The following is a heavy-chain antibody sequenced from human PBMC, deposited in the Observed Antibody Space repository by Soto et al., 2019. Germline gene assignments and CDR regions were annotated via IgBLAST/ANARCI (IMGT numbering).Heavy chain of an antibody. Sequence: GGSLRLSCVASGFTFSGYGMHWVRQAPGQGLEWVALISYDGTDKDYADSVKGRCTISRDNSKNTLYLQMNSLRAEDTAMYYCAKTDMSGSYDYWGQGTLVTVSS. CDR3: AKTDMSGSYDY. CDR2: ISYDGTDK. CDR1: GFTFSGYG. J-gene: IGHJ4*02. D-gene: IGHD1-26*01. V-gene: IGHV3-30*18.